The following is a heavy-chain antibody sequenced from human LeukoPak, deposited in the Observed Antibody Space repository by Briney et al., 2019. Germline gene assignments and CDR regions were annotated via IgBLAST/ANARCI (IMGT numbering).Heavy chain of an antibody. CDR1: GFTFSSYA. V-gene: IGHV3-23*01. J-gene: IGHJ4*02. CDR2: ISGSGGST. D-gene: IGHD3-10*01. CDR3: AKGDYYGSGSYYNVYYFDY. Sequence: QAGGSLRLSCAASGFTFSSYAMSWVRQAPGKGLERVSAISGSGGSTYYADSVKGRFTISRDNSKNTLYLQMNSLRAEDTAVYYCAKGDYYGSGSYYNVYYFDYWGQGTLVTVSS.